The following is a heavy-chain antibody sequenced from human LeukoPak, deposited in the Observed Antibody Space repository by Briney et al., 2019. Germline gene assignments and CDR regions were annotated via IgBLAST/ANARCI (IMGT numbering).Heavy chain of an antibody. Sequence: GGSLRLSCAASGFAFSNFAMSWVRQAPGKGMEWVSAMSGSGYYTYYVESVKGRFTISRDNSKNTLYLHMNSLRADDTSVYYCAKMEGQRLYDYCMDVWGRGTTVTVSS. CDR1: GFAFSNFA. V-gene: IGHV3-23*01. CDR2: MSGSGYYT. D-gene: IGHD3-3*01. J-gene: IGHJ6*03. CDR3: AKMEGQRLYDYCMDV.